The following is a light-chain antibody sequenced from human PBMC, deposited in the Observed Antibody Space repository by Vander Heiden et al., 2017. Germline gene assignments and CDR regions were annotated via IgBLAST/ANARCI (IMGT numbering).Light chain of an antibody. Sequence: DIVMTQSPDSLAVSLGERATINCKSSQSVLSSSNNKNYLAWFQQKPGQPPNLLIYWTSTRESGVPDRFSGSGSGTDFTLTISSLQAEDVAVYYCQQYYSAPLTFGGGPSWRSN. CDR1: QSVLSSSNNKNY. CDR2: WTS. CDR3: QQYYSAPLT. J-gene: IGKJ4*01. V-gene: IGKV4-1*01.